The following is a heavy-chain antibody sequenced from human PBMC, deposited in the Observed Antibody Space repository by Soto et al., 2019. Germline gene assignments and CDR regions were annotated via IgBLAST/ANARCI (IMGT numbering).Heavy chain of an antibody. D-gene: IGHD5-12*01. V-gene: IGHV4-59*01. CDR1: GGSISGYY. Sequence: PSETLSLTCTVSGGSISGYYCSWIRQPPGQGLEWIGYIYHSGTIRYNPSLESRVTISVDTSKNQFSLKLASVTAADTAVYYCARTQMATLYFDYWGQGTLVTVSS. CDR3: ARTQMATLYFDY. CDR2: IYHSGTI. J-gene: IGHJ4*02.